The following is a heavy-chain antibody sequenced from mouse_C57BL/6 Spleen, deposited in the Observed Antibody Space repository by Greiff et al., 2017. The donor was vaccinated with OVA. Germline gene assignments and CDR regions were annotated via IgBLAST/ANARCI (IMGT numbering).Heavy chain of an antibody. CDR3: ARSQYYGSSDEYFDY. CDR1: GYTFTSYW. CDR2: IDPSDSYT. J-gene: IGHJ2*01. V-gene: IGHV1-69*01. Sequence: VQLQQPGAELVMPGASVKLSCKASGYTFTSYWMHWVKQRPGQGLEWIGEIDPSDSYTNYNQKFKGKSTLTVDKSSSTAYMQLSSLTSEDSAVYYCARSQYYGSSDEYFDYWGQGTTLTVSS. D-gene: IGHD1-1*01.